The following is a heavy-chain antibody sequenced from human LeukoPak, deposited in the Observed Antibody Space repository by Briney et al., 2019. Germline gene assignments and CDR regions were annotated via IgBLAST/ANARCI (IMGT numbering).Heavy chain of an antibody. D-gene: IGHD3-10*01. CDR1: GFTFSNYG. Sequence: ESLKISCAASGFTFSNYGMNWVRQAPGKGLEWVSFTDTSGRYVYYGDSVKGRFTISRDNVKNLLFLQMNGLRAEDTALYYCARGRSITLLRGVAMSDGFDIWGQGAMVAV. CDR3: ARGRSITLLRGVAMSDGFDI. CDR2: TDTSGRYV. V-gene: IGHV3-21*06. J-gene: IGHJ3*02.